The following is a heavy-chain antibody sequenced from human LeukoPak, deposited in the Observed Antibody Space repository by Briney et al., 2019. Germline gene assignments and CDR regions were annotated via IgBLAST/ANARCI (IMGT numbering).Heavy chain of an antibody. CDR3: ATGSSGYYFFDY. CDR2: FDPEDGET. D-gene: IGHD3-22*01. V-gene: IGHV1-24*01. CDR1: GYTLTELS. J-gene: IGHJ4*02. Sequence: ASVKVSCKVSGYTLTELSMHWVRQAPGKGLEWMGGFDPEDGETIYAQKFQGRVTMTEDTSTDTAYMELSSLRSEDTAVCYCATGSSGYYFFDYWGQGTLVTVSS.